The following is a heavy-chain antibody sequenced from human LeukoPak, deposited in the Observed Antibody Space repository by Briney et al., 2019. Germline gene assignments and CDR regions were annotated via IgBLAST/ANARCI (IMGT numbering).Heavy chain of an antibody. D-gene: IGHD3-10*01. J-gene: IGHJ5*02. V-gene: IGHV1-18*01. CDR2: ISAYNGNT. Sequence: ASVEVSFKAAGYTFTSYVISWLRQAPGQGIEWMGWISAYNGNTNNAQKLQGRVTMTTDTSTSTAYMELRSLGSDDPAVYYCARSPRGNWFDPWGQGTLVTVSS. CDR3: ARSPRGNWFDP. CDR1: GYTFTSYV.